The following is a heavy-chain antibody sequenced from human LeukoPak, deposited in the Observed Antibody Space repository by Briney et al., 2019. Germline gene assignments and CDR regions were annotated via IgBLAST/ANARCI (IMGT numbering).Heavy chain of an antibody. D-gene: IGHD3/OR15-3a*01. CDR2: IIPIFDRA. V-gene: IGHV1-69*13. Sequence: ASVKVSCKASGGTFSSYAISWVRQAPGQGLEWMGGIIPIFDRANYAQKFQGRVTITADESTSTAYMELSSLRSEDTAVYYCARDGTLIYHDAFHIWGQGTMVTVSS. CDR1: GGTFSSYA. J-gene: IGHJ3*02. CDR3: ARDGTLIYHDAFHI.